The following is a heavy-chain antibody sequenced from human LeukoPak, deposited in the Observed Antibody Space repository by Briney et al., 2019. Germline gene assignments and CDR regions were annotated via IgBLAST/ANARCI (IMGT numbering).Heavy chain of an antibody. D-gene: IGHD3-10*02. J-gene: IGHJ6*04. CDR3: AELGITMIGGV. Sequence: GGSLRLSCAASGLTFSNYGMHWVRQAPGKGLEWVTFIRYDGSHKYYADSVRGRFTISRDNSKNTLFLQMNSLRAEDTAVYYCAELGITMIGGVWGKGTTVTISS. CDR1: GLTFSNYG. V-gene: IGHV3-30*02. CDR2: IRYDGSHK.